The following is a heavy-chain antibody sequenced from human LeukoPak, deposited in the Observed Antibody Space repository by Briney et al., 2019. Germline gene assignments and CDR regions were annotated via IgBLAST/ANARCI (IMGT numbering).Heavy chain of an antibody. CDR2: IRRKADSYAT. CDR1: GFTFSGSS. V-gene: IGHV3-73*01. J-gene: IGHJ3*02. Sequence: QSGGSLRLSCAAAGFTFSGSSMHWVRQAPGKGLERVGRIRRKADSYATAYAASVKGRFIISRDDSQNTAYLQMNSLKTEDTAVYHCTSTAVAGTFDAFDIWGQGTMVTVSS. D-gene: IGHD6-19*01. CDR3: TSTAVAGTFDAFDI.